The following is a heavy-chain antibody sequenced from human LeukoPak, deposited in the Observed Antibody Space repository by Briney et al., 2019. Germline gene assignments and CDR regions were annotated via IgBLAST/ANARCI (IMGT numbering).Heavy chain of an antibody. J-gene: IGHJ4*02. CDR3: ARGIPLGYCTYGVCYPPYYFDF. V-gene: IGHV1-8*03. Sequence: ASVKVSCKASGYTFISHNINWVRQATGQGLEWMGWLNPRSGNAVYLQKFQGRLTITRDTSTDTVYMDLSSLTAEDTAVYYCARGIPLGYCTYGVCYPPYYFDFWGQGTLVTASS. CDR2: LNPRSGNA. D-gene: IGHD2-8*01. CDR1: GYTFISHN.